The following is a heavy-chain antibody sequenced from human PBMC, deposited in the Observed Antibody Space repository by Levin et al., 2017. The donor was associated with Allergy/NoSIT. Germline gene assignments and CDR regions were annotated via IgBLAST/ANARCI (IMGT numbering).Heavy chain of an antibody. CDR3: ARGVYDWLLYFDY. J-gene: IGHJ4*01. CDR2: IYYSGRT. CDR1: SGSISTYY. Sequence: TASETLSLTCTVSSGSISTYYWSWIRQPPGKGLEWIGYIYYSGRTKYIPSLKSRVTISVDTSKNQFSLNLNSVTAADTAVYYCARGVYDWLLYFDYWGQGTLVTVSS. V-gene: IGHV4-59*01. D-gene: IGHD3-9*01.